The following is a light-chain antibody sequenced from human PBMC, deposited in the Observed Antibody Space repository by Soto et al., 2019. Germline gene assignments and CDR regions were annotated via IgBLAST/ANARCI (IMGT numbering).Light chain of an antibody. CDR1: QSVGPN. CDR2: GVS. V-gene: IGKV3-15*01. J-gene: IGKJ5*01. Sequence: EIVLTQSPDNLSVSPGESATLSCRASQSVGPNLVWYQQKFGQAPRLLIYGVSTRATGVPARFSGSGSGTEFTLTISSLQPEDFATYYCQQFNSYPLTFGQGTRLEIK. CDR3: QQFNSYPLT.